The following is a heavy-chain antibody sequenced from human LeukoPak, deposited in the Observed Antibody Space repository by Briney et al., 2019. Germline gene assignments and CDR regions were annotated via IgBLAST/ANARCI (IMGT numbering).Heavy chain of an antibody. J-gene: IGHJ4*02. CDR2: IYTSGST. CDR1: GGSISSGSYY. D-gene: IGHD5-24*01. V-gene: IGHV4-61*02. CDR3: ASLGIDGYPNPYYFDY. Sequence: SETLSLTCTVSGGSISSGSYYWSWIRQPAGKGLEWIGRIYTSGSTNYNPSLKSRVTMSVDTSKNQFSLKLSSVAAADTAVYYCASLGIDGYPNPYYFDYWGQGTLVTVSS.